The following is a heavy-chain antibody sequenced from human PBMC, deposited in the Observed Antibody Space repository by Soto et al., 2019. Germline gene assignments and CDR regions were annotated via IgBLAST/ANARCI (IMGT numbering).Heavy chain of an antibody. J-gene: IGHJ4*02. CDR3: AWGSSDCLPYFDY. D-gene: IGHD2-21*02. V-gene: IGHV1-18*01. Sequence: VASVKVSCKASGYTFTSYGISWVRQAPGQGLEWMGWISAYNGNTNYAQKLQGRVTMTTDTSTSTAYMELRSLRSEDTAVYFCAWGSSDCLPYFDYWGQGALVTVSS. CDR1: GYTFTSYG. CDR2: ISAYNGNT.